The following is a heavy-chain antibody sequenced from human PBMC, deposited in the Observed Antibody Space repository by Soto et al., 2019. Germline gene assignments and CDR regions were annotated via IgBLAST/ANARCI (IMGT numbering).Heavy chain of an antibody. CDR3: TREDVDIVATNPGENWFDP. CDR1: GFTFGDYA. D-gene: IGHD5-12*01. J-gene: IGHJ5*02. V-gene: IGHV3-49*03. Sequence: GGSLRLSCTASGFTFGDYAMSWFRQAPGKGLEWVGFIRSKAYGETTEYAASVKGRFTISRDDSKSIAYLQMNSLKTEDTAVYYCTREDVDIVATNPGENWFDPWGQGTLVTVSS. CDR2: IRSKAYGETT.